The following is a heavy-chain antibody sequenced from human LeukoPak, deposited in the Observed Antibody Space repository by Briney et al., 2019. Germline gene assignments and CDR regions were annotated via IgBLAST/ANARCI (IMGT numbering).Heavy chain of an antibody. J-gene: IGHJ4*02. CDR3: ARDRGPRTGFMVREAYDY. Sequence: GGSLRLSCAASGFTFSSSAMSWVRQVPGKGLEWVSGISASGGSTSYADSVRGRFTISRDNSKNTLYLQMSSLRAEDTAVYYCARDRGPRTGFMVREAYDYWGQGTLVTVSS. CDR1: GFTFSSSA. D-gene: IGHD3-10*01. CDR2: ISASGGST. V-gene: IGHV3-23*01.